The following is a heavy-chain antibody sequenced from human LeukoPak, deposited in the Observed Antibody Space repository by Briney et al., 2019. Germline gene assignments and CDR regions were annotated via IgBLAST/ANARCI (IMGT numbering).Heavy chain of an antibody. D-gene: IGHD5-18*01. CDR3: ARVNGGRGYSYGNFDY. CDR2: IYYSGST. CDR1: GGSISSYY. V-gene: IGHV4-59*01. Sequence: SETLSLTCTVSGGSISSYYWSWIRQPPGKGLEWIGDIYYSGSTNYNPSLKSRVTISVDTSKNQFSLKLSAVTAADTAVYYCARVNGGRGYSYGNFDYWGQGTLVTVSS. J-gene: IGHJ4*02.